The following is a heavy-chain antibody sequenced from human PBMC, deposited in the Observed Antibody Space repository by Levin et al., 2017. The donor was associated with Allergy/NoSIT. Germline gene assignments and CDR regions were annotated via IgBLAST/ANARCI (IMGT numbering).Heavy chain of an antibody. D-gene: IGHD1-26*01. J-gene: IGHJ2*01. V-gene: IGHV4-39*07. CDR3: ARAVRYSGSYYGWYFDL. CDR1: GGSISSSSYY. Sequence: GSLRLSCTVSGGSISSSSYYWGWIRQPPGKGLEWIGSIYYSGSTYYNPSLKSRVTISVDTSKNQFSLKLSSVTAADTAVYYCARAVRYSGSYYGWYFDLWGRGTLVTVSS. CDR2: IYYSGST.